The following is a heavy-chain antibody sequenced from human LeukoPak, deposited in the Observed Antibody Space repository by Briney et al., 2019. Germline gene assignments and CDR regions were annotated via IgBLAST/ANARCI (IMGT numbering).Heavy chain of an antibody. J-gene: IGHJ5*02. CDR2: ISGSGGST. D-gene: IGHD2-2*02. CDR1: GFTFSSYG. CDR3: AKRGGYCSSTSCYTNWFDP. Sequence: PGGSLRLSCAASGFTFSSYGMSWVRQAPGKVLEWVSAISGSGGSTYYADSVKGRFTISRDNSKNTLYLQMNSLRAEDTAVYYCAKRGGYCSSTSCYTNWFDPWGQGTLVTVSS. V-gene: IGHV3-23*01.